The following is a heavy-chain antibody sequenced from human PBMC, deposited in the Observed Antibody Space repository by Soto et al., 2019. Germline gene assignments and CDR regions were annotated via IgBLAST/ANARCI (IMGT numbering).Heavy chain of an antibody. Sequence: EVQLVESGGGVVRPGGSLRLSCAASGFTFDDYGMSWVRQAPGKGLEWVSGINWNGGRTRYADSVKGRFTISRDNAKNSLYLQMNSLRAEDTALYCCARGDVGATNGFSWGQGTLVTVSS. D-gene: IGHD1-26*01. CDR3: ARGDVGATNGFS. CDR2: INWNGGRT. CDR1: GFTFDDYG. V-gene: IGHV3-20*04. J-gene: IGHJ4*02.